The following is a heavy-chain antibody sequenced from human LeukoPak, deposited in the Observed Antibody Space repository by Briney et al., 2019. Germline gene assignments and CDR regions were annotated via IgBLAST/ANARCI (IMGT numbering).Heavy chain of an antibody. CDR1: GGXISSYY. CDR2: IYYSGST. CDR3: ARHGYSSGSLAWFDP. J-gene: IGHJ5*02. Sequence: SETLSLTCTVAGGXISSYYCSWLRQPPGKGLEWIGYIYYSGSTNYNPSLKSRVTISVDTSKNQFSLKLSSVTAADTTVYYCARHGYSSGSLAWFDPWGQGNQVTVSS. D-gene: IGHD6-19*01. V-gene: IGHV4-59*01.